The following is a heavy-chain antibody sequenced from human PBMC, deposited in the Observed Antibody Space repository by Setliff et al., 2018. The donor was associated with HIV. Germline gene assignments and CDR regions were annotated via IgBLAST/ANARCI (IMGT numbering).Heavy chain of an antibody. J-gene: IGHJ2*01. CDR3: ARSGPRDHDFWYDQSRRYFDL. CDR2: MNPKSGNT. V-gene: IGHV1-8*03. CDR1: GYTFTQSD. D-gene: IGHD3-3*01. Sequence: GASVKVSCKASGYTFTQSDINWVRQATGQSPEWMGWMNPKSGNTGYKQTFQDRITITRDTSINTIHMELKSLTSEDPAVYYCARSGPRDHDFWYDQSRRYFDLWGRGTLVTVSS.